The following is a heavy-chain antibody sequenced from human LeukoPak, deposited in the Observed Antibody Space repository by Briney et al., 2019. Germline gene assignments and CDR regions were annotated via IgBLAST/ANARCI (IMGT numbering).Heavy chain of an antibody. CDR1: GYTFTGYY. D-gene: IGHD3-22*01. CDR3: ATDLVRITMIVGGHDNWFDP. V-gene: IGHV1-2*06. CDR2: INPTSGGT. J-gene: IGHJ5*02. Sequence: ASVKVSCKASGYTFTGYYMHWVRQAPGQGLEWMGRINPTSGGTNYAQKFQGRVTMTRHTYLSTAYMEPSRLRSDATAVYYCATDLVRITMIVGGHDNWFDPWGQGTLVTVSS.